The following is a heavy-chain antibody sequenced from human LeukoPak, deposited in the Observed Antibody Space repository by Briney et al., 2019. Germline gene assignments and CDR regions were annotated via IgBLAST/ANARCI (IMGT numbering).Heavy chain of an antibody. V-gene: IGHV1-2*02. CDR3: ARDHQDYVWGSYRHNWFDP. Sequence: ASVKVSCKASGYTFTGYYMHWVRQAPGQGLEWMGWINPNSGGTNYAQKFQGRVTMTRDTSISTAYMELSRLRSDDTAVYYCARDHQDYVWGSYRHNWFDPWGQGTLVTVSS. CDR1: GYTFTGYY. CDR2: INPNSGGT. J-gene: IGHJ5*02. D-gene: IGHD3-16*02.